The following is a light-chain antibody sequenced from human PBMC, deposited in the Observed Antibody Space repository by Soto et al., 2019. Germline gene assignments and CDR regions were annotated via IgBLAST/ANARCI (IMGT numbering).Light chain of an antibody. J-gene: IGKJ5*01. CDR1: QGISNW. Sequence: DIQMTQSPSSVSASVGDRVTITCRASQGISNWLAWYQQKPGKAPEVLIYGASTLQSGVPSRFSGSGSGTDFTLTIINLQPEDFATYFCQQANSFPLTFGQGTRLEIK. V-gene: IGKV1-12*01. CDR2: GAS. CDR3: QQANSFPLT.